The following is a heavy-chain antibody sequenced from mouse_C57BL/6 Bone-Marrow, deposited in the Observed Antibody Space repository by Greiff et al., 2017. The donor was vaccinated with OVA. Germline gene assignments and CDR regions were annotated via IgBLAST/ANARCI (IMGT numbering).Heavy chain of an antibody. CDR1: GFTFSSYT. CDR2: ISGGGGNT. V-gene: IGHV5-9*01. Sequence: EVHLVESGGGLVKPGGSLKLSCAASGFTFSSYTMSWVRQTPEKRLEWVATISGGGGNTYYPDSVKGRFTISRDNAKNTLYLQMSSLRSEDTALYYCAKGLSAFDYWGQGTTLTVSS. J-gene: IGHJ2*01. D-gene: IGHD6-1*01. CDR3: AKGLSAFDY.